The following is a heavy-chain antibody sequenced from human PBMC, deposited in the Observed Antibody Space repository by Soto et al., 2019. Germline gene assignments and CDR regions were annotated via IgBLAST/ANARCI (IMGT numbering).Heavy chain of an antibody. D-gene: IGHD6-6*01. V-gene: IGHV4-39*01. CDR3: AIHARDSSSFSGRYYFDY. CDR1: GASISSSSFY. Sequence: SETLSLTCTVSGASISSSSFYWGWIRQPPGKGLEWIASIYYSGSTLYNPSLKSRVTMSGDTSKNQFSLNLRSVTAADTAVYYCAIHARDSSSFSGRYYFDYWGQGTLVTVSS. J-gene: IGHJ4*02. CDR2: IYYSGST.